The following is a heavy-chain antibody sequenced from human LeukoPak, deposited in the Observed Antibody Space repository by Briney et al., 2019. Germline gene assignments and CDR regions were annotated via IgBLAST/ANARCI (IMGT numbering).Heavy chain of an antibody. CDR3: AKEDSVPYGSGSYYDYDAFYI. D-gene: IGHD3-10*01. V-gene: IGHV3-30*02. CDR2: IRYDGSNK. J-gene: IGHJ3*02. CDR1: GFTFSSYG. Sequence: PGGSLRLSCAASGFTFSSYGMHWVRQAPGKGLEWVAFIRYDGSNKYYADSVKGRFTISRDNSKNTLYLQMNSLRAEDTAVYYCAKEDSVPYGSGSYYDYDAFYILGQGTMVTVSS.